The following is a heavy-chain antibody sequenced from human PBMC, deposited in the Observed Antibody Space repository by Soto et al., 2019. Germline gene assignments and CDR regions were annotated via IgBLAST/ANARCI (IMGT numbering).Heavy chain of an antibody. CDR3: TSSGIAVAGTSY. Sequence: GGSLRLSCAASGFTFSGSAMHLVRQASGKGLEWVGRIRSKANSYATAYAASVKGRFTISRDDSKNTAYLQMNSLKTEDTAVYYCTSSGIAVAGTSYWGQGTLVTVSS. J-gene: IGHJ4*02. CDR2: IRSKANSYAT. CDR1: GFTFSGSA. V-gene: IGHV3-73*01. D-gene: IGHD6-19*01.